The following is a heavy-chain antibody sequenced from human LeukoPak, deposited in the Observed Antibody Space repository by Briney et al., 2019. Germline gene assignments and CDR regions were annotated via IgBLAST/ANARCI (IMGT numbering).Heavy chain of an antibody. CDR1: GGSISSYY. V-gene: IGHV4-4*07. D-gene: IGHD3-22*01. CDR2: IYTSGST. Sequence: SETLSLTCTVSGGSISSYYWSWIRQPAGKGLEWIGRIYTSGSTNYNPSLKSRVTMSVDTSKNQFSLKLSSVTAADTAVYYCARGQVYQTYYYDSSGPTGDYWGQGTLVTVSS. J-gene: IGHJ4*02. CDR3: ARGQVYQTYYYDSSGPTGDY.